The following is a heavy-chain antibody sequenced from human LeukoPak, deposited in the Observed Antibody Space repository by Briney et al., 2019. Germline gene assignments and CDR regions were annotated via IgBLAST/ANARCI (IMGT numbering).Heavy chain of an antibody. V-gene: IGHV1-2*02. J-gene: IGHJ3*02. D-gene: IGHD3-3*01. CDR1: GYTFTIHH. CDR2: INTNSGGT. Sequence: GASVKVSCKTSGYTFTIHHIQWVRQAPGQGLEWMGWINTNSGGTIYSQKFQGRITMTRDPSITTAYMELSSLRSDDTAVYYCARGGRFTIFGVVTLYDAFDIWGQGTMVTVSS. CDR3: ARGGRFTIFGVVTLYDAFDI.